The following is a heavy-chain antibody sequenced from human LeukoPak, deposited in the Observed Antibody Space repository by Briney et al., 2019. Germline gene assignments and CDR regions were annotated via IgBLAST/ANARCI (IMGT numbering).Heavy chain of an antibody. V-gene: IGHV4-4*07. Sequence: PSETLSLTCTVSGGSISGYYWSWIRQPAGKGLEWIGRVYTSGSTNYNPSLKSRVTMSIDTSKNQFSLNLSFVTAADTAVYYCAKSPSGRGGYNWFDPWGQGTLVTVSS. CDR1: GGSISGYY. CDR2: VYTSGST. CDR3: AKSPSGRGGYNWFDP. J-gene: IGHJ5*02. D-gene: IGHD3-16*01.